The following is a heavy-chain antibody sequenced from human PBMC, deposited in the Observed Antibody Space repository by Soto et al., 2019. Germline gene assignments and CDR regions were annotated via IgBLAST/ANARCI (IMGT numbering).Heavy chain of an antibody. CDR2: IYYSGST. V-gene: IGHV4-59*01. Sequence: QVQLQESGPGLVKPSETLSLTCTVSGGSISSYYWSWIRQPPGKGLEWIGYIYYSGSTNYNPSLKSRVTISVDTSKNQFSLKLSSVTAADTAVYYCARENDYGDYYFDYWGQGTLVTVSS. D-gene: IGHD4-17*01. CDR3: ARENDYGDYYFDY. J-gene: IGHJ4*02. CDR1: GGSISSYY.